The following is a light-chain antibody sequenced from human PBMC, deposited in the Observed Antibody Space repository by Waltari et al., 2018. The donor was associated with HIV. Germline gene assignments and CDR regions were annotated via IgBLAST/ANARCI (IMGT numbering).Light chain of an antibody. CDR2: QDS. V-gene: IGLV3-1*01. J-gene: IGLJ2*01. Sequence: SYELTQPPSVSVSPGQTASITCSGNKLGHKFVCWYQQRPGQSPVVVMYQDSRRLSGIPERFSGSNSGNTATLTIGGTQAMDEADYYCQAWGSSPVFGGGTKLTVL. CDR3: QAWGSSPV. CDR1: KLGHKF.